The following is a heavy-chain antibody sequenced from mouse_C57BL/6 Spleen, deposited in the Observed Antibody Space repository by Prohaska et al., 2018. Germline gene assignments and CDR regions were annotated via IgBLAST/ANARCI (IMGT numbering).Heavy chain of an antibody. J-gene: IGHJ2*01. V-gene: IGHV9-3*01. CDR1: GYPFPSSG. CDR2: LNTYSGVP. Sequence: GHSGPSLSKPVAPFKLSCKASGYPFPSSGMCCVKHPPGMGLTWLCWLNTYSGVPTYADDFKGRFAFSLETSASTAYLQINNLQNEDTATYFWAREGYWGQGTTLT. CDR3: AREGY.